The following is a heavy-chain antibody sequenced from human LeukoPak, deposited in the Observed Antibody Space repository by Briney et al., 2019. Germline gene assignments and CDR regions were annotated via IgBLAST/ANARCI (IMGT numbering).Heavy chain of an antibody. D-gene: IGHD6-19*01. V-gene: IGHV4-59*08. J-gene: IGHJ4*02. CDR2: IYYTGST. CDR1: GGSISSYY. CDR3: ARHQGWSHFDY. Sequence: PSETLSLTCTVSGGSISSYYWSWIRQSPGKGLEWIGYIYYTGSTNYNPSLESRVTISIDTSKNQFPLKLSSVTAADTAVYYCARHQGWSHFDYWGQGTLVTVSS.